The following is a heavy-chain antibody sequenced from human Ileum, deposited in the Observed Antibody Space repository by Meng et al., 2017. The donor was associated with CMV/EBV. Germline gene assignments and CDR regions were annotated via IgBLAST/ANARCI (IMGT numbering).Heavy chain of an antibody. V-gene: IGHV4-31*02. CDR2: IYYSGST. J-gene: IGHJ5*02. CDR1: S. Sequence: SWSWIRQHPGKCLEWIGYIYYSGSTYYNPSLKSRVTISVDTSKNQFSLKLSSVTAADTAVYYCARARLRYCSSTSCRGRYKENWFDPWGQGTLVTVSS. D-gene: IGHD2-2*01. CDR3: ARARLRYCSSTSCRGRYKENWFDP.